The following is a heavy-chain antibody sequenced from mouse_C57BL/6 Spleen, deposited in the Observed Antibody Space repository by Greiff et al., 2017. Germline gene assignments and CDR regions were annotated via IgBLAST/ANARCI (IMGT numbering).Heavy chain of an antibody. CDR2: INPNYGTT. D-gene: IGHD2-4*01. Sequence: EVQLQQSGPELVKPGASVKISCKASGYSFTDYNMNWVKQSNGKSLEWIGVINPNYGTTSYNQKFKGKATLTVDQSSSTAYMQLNSLTSEDSAVYYCARSRPYDYDGRGYAMDYWGQGTSVTVSS. CDR3: ARSRPYDYDGRGYAMDY. V-gene: IGHV1-39*01. CDR1: GYSFTDYN. J-gene: IGHJ4*01.